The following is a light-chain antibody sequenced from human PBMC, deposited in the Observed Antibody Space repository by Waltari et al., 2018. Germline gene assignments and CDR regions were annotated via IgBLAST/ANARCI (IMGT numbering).Light chain of an antibody. Sequence: DIQMTQSPSSLSASVGDRVTITCRASQSISSYLNWYQQKPGKAPKLLIYAASNLQSGVPSRFSGSGSGTDFTLTISSLQPEDFAIYYCQQSYSTPFTFGPGTKVDIK. CDR2: AAS. J-gene: IGKJ3*01. V-gene: IGKV1-39*01. CDR1: QSISSY. CDR3: QQSYSTPFT.